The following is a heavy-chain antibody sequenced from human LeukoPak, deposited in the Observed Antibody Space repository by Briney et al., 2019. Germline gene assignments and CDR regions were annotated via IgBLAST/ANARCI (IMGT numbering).Heavy chain of an antibody. CDR2: IYPGESDT. V-gene: IGHV5-51*01. CDR3: ARLSGVVVVAAHLNWFDP. CDR1: GYSFTSYW. Sequence: GGALKTSCKGSGYSFTSYWIGWVRQMPGKGLGWVGIIYPGESDTRYSPSFQGQVTISADKSISTAYLQWSSLKASDTAMYYCARLSGVVVVAAHLNWFDPWGQGTLVTVSS. J-gene: IGHJ5*02. D-gene: IGHD2-15*01.